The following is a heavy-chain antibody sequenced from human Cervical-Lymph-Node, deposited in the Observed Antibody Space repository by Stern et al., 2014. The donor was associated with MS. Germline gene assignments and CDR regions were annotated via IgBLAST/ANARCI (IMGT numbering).Heavy chain of an antibody. D-gene: IGHD5-18*01. CDR1: GGSISSYY. Sequence: QVQLQESGPGLVKPSETLSLTCTVSGGSISSYYWSWIRQPPGKGLEWIGYIYYSGSTNYNPSLKSRVTISVDTSKNQFSLKLSSVTAADTAVYYCARGQLGYTNWFDPWGQGTLVTVSS. J-gene: IGHJ5*02. V-gene: IGHV4-59*01. CDR2: IYYSGST. CDR3: ARGQLGYTNWFDP.